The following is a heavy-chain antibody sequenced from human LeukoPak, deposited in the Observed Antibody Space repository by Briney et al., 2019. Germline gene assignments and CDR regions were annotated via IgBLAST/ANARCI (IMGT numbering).Heavy chain of an antibody. J-gene: IGHJ4*02. V-gene: IGHV3-33*06. D-gene: IGHD5-12*01. CDR1: GFTFSSYG. CDR3: AKDKGYSGYGLFDY. Sequence: GGSLRLSCAASGFTFSSYGMHWVRQAPGKGLEWVAVIWYDGSNKYYADSVKGRFTISRDNSRNTLYLQMNSLRAEDTAVYYCAKDKGYSGYGLFDYWGQGTLVTVSS. CDR2: IWYDGSNK.